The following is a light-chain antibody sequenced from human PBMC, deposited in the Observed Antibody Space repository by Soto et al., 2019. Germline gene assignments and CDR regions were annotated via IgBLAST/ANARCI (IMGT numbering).Light chain of an antibody. J-gene: IGKJ1*01. CDR1: ETVDSF. V-gene: IGKV3-15*01. Sequence: PEARPVGQGGSSARSSRASETVDSFLAWYQQKPGQAPRLLIHGASTRATGFPARFSGSGSGKDFALTISILQSDAFAVDYCQQYNNWPSTFGQGTKVDIK. CDR3: QQYNNWPST. CDR2: GAS.